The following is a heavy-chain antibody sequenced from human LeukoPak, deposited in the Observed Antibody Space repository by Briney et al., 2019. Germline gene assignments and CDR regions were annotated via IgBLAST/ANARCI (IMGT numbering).Heavy chain of an antibody. CDR2: ISYDGSNK. V-gene: IGHV3-30*01. CDR1: GFTFSSYA. J-gene: IGHJ4*02. D-gene: IGHD3-22*01. CDR3: ARIGYYPSDFDY. Sequence: PGRSLRLSCAASGFTFSSYAMHWVRQAPGKGLEWVAVISYDGSNKYYADSVKGRFTISRDNSKNTLYLQMNSLRAEDTAVYYCARIGYYPSDFDYWGQGTLVTVSS.